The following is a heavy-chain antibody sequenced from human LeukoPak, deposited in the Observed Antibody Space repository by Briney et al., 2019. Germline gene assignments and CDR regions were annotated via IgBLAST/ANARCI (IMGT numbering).Heavy chain of an antibody. CDR1: GVTFSDYY. D-gene: IGHD3-22*01. Sequence: PGGSLRLSCAASGVTFSDYYMSWIRQAPGKGLECVSYLSSSGYTLYYTDSVKGRFTISRDNAKNSLYLQMNSLRAEDTAVYYCARVLSSGYSPFDYWGQGTLVTVSS. V-gene: IGHV3-11*01. CDR2: LSSSGYTL. CDR3: ARVLSSGYSPFDY. J-gene: IGHJ4*02.